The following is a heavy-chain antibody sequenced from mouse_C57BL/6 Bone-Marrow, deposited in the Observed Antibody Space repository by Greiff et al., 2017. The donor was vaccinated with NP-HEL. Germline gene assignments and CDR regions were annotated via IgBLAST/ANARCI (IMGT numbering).Heavy chain of an antibody. CDR1: GYTFTDYY. J-gene: IGHJ2*01. Sequence: EVKLQESGPVLVKPGASVKMSCKASGYTFTDYYMNWVKQSHGKSLEWIGVINPYNGGTSYNQKFKGKATLTVDKSSSTAYMELNSLTSEDSAVYYCARLSYYGSSHSLFDYWGQGTTLTVSS. V-gene: IGHV1-19*01. CDR2: INPYNGGT. CDR3: ARLSYYGSSHSLFDY. D-gene: IGHD1-1*01.